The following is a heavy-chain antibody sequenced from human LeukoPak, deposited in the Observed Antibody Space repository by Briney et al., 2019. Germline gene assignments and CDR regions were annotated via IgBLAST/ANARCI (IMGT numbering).Heavy chain of an antibody. CDR3: ARAGYYGSGSYPRLSYYGMDV. CDR2: ISYDGSNK. D-gene: IGHD3-10*01. V-gene: IGHV3-30-3*01. CDR1: GFTFSSYA. Sequence: PGRSLRLSCAASGFTFSSYAMHWVRQAPGKGLEGVAVISYDGSNKYYADSVKGRFTISRDDSKNTLYLQMNSLRAEDTAVYYCARAGYYGSGSYPRLSYYGMDVWGQGTTVTVSS. J-gene: IGHJ6*02.